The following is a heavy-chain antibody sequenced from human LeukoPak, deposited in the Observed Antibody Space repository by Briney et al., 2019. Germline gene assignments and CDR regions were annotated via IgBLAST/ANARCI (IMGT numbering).Heavy chain of an antibody. J-gene: IGHJ5*02. D-gene: IGHD4-17*01. CDR2: IYSCGST. V-gene: IGHV3-66*01. CDR1: GFTVSSNY. Sequence: GGSLRLSCAASGFTVSSNYMSWVRQAPGKGLEWVSVIYSCGSTYYADSVKGRFTISRDNSKNTLYLQMNSLRAEDTAVYYCVRARLRDNWFDPWGQGTLVTVSS. CDR3: VRARLRDNWFDP.